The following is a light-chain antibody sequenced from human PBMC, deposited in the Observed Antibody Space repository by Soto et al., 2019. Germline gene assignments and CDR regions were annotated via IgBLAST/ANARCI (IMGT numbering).Light chain of an antibody. CDR1: PGISNF. Sequence: DILMTQSPSSLSASVGDRVTITCRASPGISNFLAWYQQKPGKVPKLLIYAASTLQSGVPSRFSGSGSGTDLTLTISSLQPEDVATYYCQKYNSAPFTFGQGTRLEMK. V-gene: IGKV1-27*01. J-gene: IGKJ5*01. CDR3: QKYNSAPFT. CDR2: AAS.